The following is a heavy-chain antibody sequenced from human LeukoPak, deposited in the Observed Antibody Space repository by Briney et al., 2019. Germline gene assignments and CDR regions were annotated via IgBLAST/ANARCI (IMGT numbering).Heavy chain of an antibody. J-gene: IGHJ4*02. V-gene: IGHV4-39*01. Sequence: SETLSLTCTVSGGSISSSSYYWGWIRQPPGKGLEWIGSIYYSGSTYYNPSLKSRVTISVDTSKNQFSLKLSPVTAADTAVYYCARRPLAAAGTSFDYWGQGTLVTVSS. CDR3: ARRPLAAAGTSFDY. D-gene: IGHD6-13*01. CDR2: IYYSGST. CDR1: GGSISSSSYY.